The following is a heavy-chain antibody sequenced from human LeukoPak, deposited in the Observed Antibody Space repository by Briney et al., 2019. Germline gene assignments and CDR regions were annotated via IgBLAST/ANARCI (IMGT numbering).Heavy chain of an antibody. CDR1: GGSFRGYY. CDR3: ARGRWLDHYFDY. D-gene: IGHD6-19*01. Sequence: SETLSLTCAVYGGSFRGYYWSWIRQPPGKGLEWIGEINHSGSTNYNPSLKSRVTISVDTSKNQFSLKLSSVTAADTAVYYCARGRWLDHYFDYWGQGTLVTVSS. J-gene: IGHJ4*02. V-gene: IGHV4-34*01. CDR2: INHSGST.